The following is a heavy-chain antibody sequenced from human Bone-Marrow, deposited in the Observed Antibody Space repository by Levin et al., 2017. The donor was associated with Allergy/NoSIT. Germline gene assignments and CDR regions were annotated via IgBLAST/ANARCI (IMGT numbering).Heavy chain of an antibody. V-gene: IGHV1-69*06. J-gene: IGHJ6*03. Sequence: GGSLRLSCKASGGTFSSYAISWVRQAPGQGLEWMGGIIPIFGTANYAQKFQGRVTITADKSTSTAYMELSSLRSEDTAVYYCARDWPTVTSTSYYYYYMDVWGKGTTVTVSS. CDR1: GGTFSSYA. CDR3: ARDWPTVTSTSYYYYYMDV. D-gene: IGHD4-17*01. CDR2: IIPIFGTA.